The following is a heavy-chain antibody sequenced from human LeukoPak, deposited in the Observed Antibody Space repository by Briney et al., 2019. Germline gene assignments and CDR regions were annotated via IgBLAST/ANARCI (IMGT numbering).Heavy chain of an antibody. Sequence: ASVKVSCKASGGTFSSYAISWVRQAPGQGLEWMGRIIPIFGTANYAQKFQGRVTITTDESTSTAYMELSSLRSEDTAAYYCARGPLHDFWSGYLDYWGQGTLVTVSS. D-gene: IGHD3-3*01. V-gene: IGHV1-69*05. CDR3: ARGPLHDFWSGYLDY. CDR2: IIPIFGTA. CDR1: GGTFSSYA. J-gene: IGHJ4*02.